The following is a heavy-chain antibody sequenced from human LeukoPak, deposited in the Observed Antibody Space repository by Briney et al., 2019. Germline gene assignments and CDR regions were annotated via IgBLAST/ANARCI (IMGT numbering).Heavy chain of an antibody. Sequence: SETLSLTCTVSGGSISSYYWSWIRQPPGRGLEWIGYIYYSGSTNYNPSLKSRVTISVDTSKNQFSLKLSSVTAADTAVYYCASGGGAATVDYWGQGTLVTVSS. V-gene: IGHV4-59*01. D-gene: IGHD3-16*01. CDR2: IYYSGST. CDR3: ASGGGAATVDY. J-gene: IGHJ4*02. CDR1: GGSISSYY.